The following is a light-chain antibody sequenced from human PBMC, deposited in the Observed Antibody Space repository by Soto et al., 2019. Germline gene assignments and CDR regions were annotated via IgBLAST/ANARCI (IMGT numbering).Light chain of an antibody. J-gene: IGKJ1*01. CDR1: QSVSSSY. Sequence: PGERVTLSCRASQSVSSSYLTWYQQKPGQAPRLLIYGASTRATGIPARFSGSGSGTEFTLTISSLQSEDFAVYYCQQYNNWPPKTFGQGTKVDIK. CDR3: QQYNNWPPKT. V-gene: IGKV3-15*01. CDR2: GAS.